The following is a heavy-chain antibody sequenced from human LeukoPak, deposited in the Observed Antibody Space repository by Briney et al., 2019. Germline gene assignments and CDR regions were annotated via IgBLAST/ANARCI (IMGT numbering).Heavy chain of an antibody. CDR2: ISYDGSNK. J-gene: IGHJ5*02. D-gene: IGHD3-9*01. V-gene: IGHV3-30-3*01. CDR1: GFTFSSYA. CDR3: ARAFDWTLIENWFDP. Sequence: GGSLRLSCAASGFTFSSYAMHWVRQAPGKGLEWVAVISYDGSNKYYADSVKGRFTISRDNSKNTLYLQMNSLRAEDTAVYYCARAFDWTLIENWFDPWGQGTLVTVSS.